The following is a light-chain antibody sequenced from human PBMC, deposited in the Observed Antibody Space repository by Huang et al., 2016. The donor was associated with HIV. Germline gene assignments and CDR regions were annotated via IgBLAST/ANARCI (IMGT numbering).Light chain of an antibody. CDR3: QQYGSSLWT. Sequence: EIVLTQSPGTLSLSPGERATLSCRASQSVSTSYLAWYQQKPGQAPRLLIYGASSRATGIPDSFSGSGSGTDYTLTISRREPEDFAVYYCQQYGSSLWTFGQGTKVEIK. J-gene: IGKJ1*01. CDR1: QSVSTSY. V-gene: IGKV3-20*01. CDR2: GAS.